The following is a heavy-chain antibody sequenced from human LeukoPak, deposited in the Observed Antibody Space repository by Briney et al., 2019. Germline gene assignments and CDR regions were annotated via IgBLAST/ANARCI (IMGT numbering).Heavy chain of an antibody. CDR3: AELGITMIGGV. J-gene: IGHJ6*04. Sequence: GGSLRLSCAASGFTFSSYGMTWVRQAPGKGLEWVSYISSSSSTICYADSVKGRFTISRDNAKNSLYLQMNSLRAEDTAVYYCAELGITMIGGVWGKGTTVTISS. CDR1: GFTFSSYG. CDR2: ISSSSSTI. D-gene: IGHD3-10*02. V-gene: IGHV3-48*04.